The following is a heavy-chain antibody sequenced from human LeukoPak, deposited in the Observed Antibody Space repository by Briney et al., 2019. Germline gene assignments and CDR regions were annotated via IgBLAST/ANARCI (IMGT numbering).Heavy chain of an antibody. Sequence: GRSLRLSCAASGFTFSSYGMHWVRQAPGKGLEWVAVISYDGSNKYYADSVKGRFTISRDNSKNTLYLQMNSLRAEDTAVYYCARDYGSGSDRAFDIWGQGTMVTVPS. CDR1: GFTFSSYG. V-gene: IGHV3-30*03. CDR2: ISYDGSNK. D-gene: IGHD3-10*01. J-gene: IGHJ3*02. CDR3: ARDYGSGSDRAFDI.